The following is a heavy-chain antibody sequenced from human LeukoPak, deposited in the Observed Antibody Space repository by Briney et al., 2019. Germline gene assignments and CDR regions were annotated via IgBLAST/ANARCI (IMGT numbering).Heavy chain of an antibody. Sequence: GGSLRLSCAASGFTFSSYAMSWVRQAPGKGLEWVSAISGSGGSTYYADSVKGRFTISRDNSKDTLYLQMNSLRAEDTAVYYCAKTPRIDSSGWFRPRFLIQYFQHWGQGTLVTVSS. CDR3: AKTPRIDSSGWFRPRFLIQYFQH. CDR1: GFTFSSYA. CDR2: ISGSGGST. D-gene: IGHD6-19*01. J-gene: IGHJ1*01. V-gene: IGHV3-23*01.